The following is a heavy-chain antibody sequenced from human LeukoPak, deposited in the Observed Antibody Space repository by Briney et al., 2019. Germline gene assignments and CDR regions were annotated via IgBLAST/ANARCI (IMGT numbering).Heavy chain of an antibody. CDR2: INTDGTST. J-gene: IGHJ4*02. D-gene: IGHD3-16*01. Sequence: GGSLRLSCAASGFTFSSYWFHWVRQAPGKGLVWVSRINTDGTSTSYADSVKGRFTIARDNAKNTLYLQMNSLRAEDTAIYYCAKDMTGLRDYWGQGTLVTVPS. CDR3: AKDMTGLRDY. CDR1: GFTFSSYW. V-gene: IGHV3-74*01.